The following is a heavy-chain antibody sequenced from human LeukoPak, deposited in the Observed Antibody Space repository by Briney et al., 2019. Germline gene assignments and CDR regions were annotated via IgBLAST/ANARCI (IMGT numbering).Heavy chain of an antibody. Sequence: GGSLRLSCAASGFTFSSCAMSWVRQAPGKGLEWVSAISGSGGSTYYADSVKGRFTISRDNSKNTLYLQMNSLRAEDTAVYYCAKDHGIAVAGTSDYWGQGTLVAVSS. D-gene: IGHD6-19*01. CDR1: GFTFSSCA. CDR3: AKDHGIAVAGTSDY. CDR2: ISGSGGST. J-gene: IGHJ4*02. V-gene: IGHV3-23*01.